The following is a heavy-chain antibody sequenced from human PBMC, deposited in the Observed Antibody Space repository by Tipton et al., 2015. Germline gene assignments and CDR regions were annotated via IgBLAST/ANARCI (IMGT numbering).Heavy chain of an antibody. Sequence: LRLSCAASGFTFSDYYMTWIRQAPGKGLEWIGSIYYSGSTYYNPSLKSRVTISVDTSKNQFSLKLSSVTAADTAVYYCARAPVVAATPEYPYYYYGMDVWGQGTTVAVSS. CDR2: IYYSGST. V-gene: IGHV4-38-2*01. J-gene: IGHJ6*02. D-gene: IGHD2-15*01. CDR1: GFTFSDYY. CDR3: ARAPVVAATPEYPYYYYGMDV.